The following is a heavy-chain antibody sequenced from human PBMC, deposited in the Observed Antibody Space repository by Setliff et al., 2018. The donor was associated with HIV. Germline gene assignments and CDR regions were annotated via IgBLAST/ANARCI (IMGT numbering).Heavy chain of an antibody. J-gene: IGHJ4*02. D-gene: IGHD5-12*01. CDR3: ARRAFKDGYKRSYFGY. CDR2: IYTSGST. CDR1: GGSISSYY. V-gene: IGHV4-4*09. Sequence: PSETLSLTGTVSGGSISSYYWSWIRQPPGKGLEWIGYIYTSGSTNHNPSLKIRVTMSVDTSKNKFSLKLSSVTAADTAVYYCARRAFKDGYKRSYFGYWGQGTLVTVSS.